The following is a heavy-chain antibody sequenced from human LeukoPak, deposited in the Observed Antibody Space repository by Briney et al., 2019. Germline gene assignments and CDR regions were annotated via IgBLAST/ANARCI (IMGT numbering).Heavy chain of an antibody. CDR2: ISSSGSYK. Sequence: GGSLRLSCAASGFTFSGYTMSWVRQAPGKGLEWVSSISSSGSYKYYADSVKGRFTISRDNAQNSLYLQMNSLRAEDSSVYYCARPTTVTTISADAFDIWGQGTMVTVSS. CDR3: ARPTTVTTISADAFDI. CDR1: GFTFSGYT. J-gene: IGHJ3*02. V-gene: IGHV3-21*01. D-gene: IGHD4-17*01.